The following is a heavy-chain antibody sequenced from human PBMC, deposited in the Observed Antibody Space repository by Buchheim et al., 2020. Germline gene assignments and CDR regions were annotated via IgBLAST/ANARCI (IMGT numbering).Heavy chain of an antibody. Sequence: QVQLQESGPGLVKPSETLSLTCTVSGGSISSYYWSWIWQHPGKGLEWIGYIYYSGSTTYNPSLKSRVTISVDTSKNQLSLTLSSVTAADTAVYYCARASMITFGGVIVNGWFDPWGQGTL. D-gene: IGHD3-16*02. CDR2: IYYSGST. CDR1: GGSISSYY. CDR3: ARASMITFGGVIVNGWFDP. V-gene: IGHV4-59*01. J-gene: IGHJ5*02.